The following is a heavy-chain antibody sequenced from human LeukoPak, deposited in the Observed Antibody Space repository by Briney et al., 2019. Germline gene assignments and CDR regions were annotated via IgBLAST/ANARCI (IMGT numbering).Heavy chain of an antibody. V-gene: IGHV4-59*01. CDR3: ARVGGTDQFLEWLSRSYYFDY. J-gene: IGHJ4*02. Sequence: SETLSLTCTVSGGSISSYYWSWIRQPPGKGLEWIGYIYYSGSTNYNPSLKSRVTISVDTSKNQFSLKLSSVTAADTAVYYCARVGGTDQFLEWLSRSYYFDYWGQGTLVTVSS. CDR1: GGSISSYY. CDR2: IYYSGST. D-gene: IGHD3-3*01.